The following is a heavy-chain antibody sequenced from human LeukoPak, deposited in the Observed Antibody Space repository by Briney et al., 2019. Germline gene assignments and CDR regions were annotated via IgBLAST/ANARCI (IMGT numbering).Heavy chain of an antibody. Sequence: SETLSLTCTVSGYSISSGYYWGWIRQPPGKGLEWIGSIYHSGSTYYNPSLKSRVTISVDKSKNQFSLKLSSVTAADTAVYYCARNDRYCSGGSCYPALDPWGQGTLVTVSS. CDR1: GYSISSGYY. CDR3: ARNDRYCSGGSCYPALDP. D-gene: IGHD2-15*01. CDR2: IYHSGST. V-gene: IGHV4-38-2*02. J-gene: IGHJ5*02.